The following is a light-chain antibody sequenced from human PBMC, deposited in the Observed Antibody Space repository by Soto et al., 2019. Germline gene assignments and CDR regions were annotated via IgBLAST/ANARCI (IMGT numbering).Light chain of an antibody. CDR2: KAS. CDR1: QTINSW. Sequence: DIQLTQSPSTLSASVGDRVTITCRASQTINSWLAWYQQKPGKAPKVLIYKASSLESGVPSRFSGSRSGTECTLTNSSLQPDVFATYYCQPSNTYPITFGQGTRLEIK. J-gene: IGKJ5*01. V-gene: IGKV1-5*03. CDR3: QPSNTYPIT.